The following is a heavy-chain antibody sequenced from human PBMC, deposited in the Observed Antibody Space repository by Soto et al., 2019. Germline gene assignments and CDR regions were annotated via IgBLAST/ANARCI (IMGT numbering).Heavy chain of an antibody. CDR3: ARDGERDTGLNFHNYLHGMDA. J-gene: IGHJ6*02. CDR2: ISPYNGTT. V-gene: IGHV1-18*04. Sequence: ASVKVSCKASGYTFTTYGISWVRQAPGQGLEWMGWISPYNGTTKYAEKFQGEMTMTTDTATSTAYMDLRSLRSDDTAVYYCARDGERDTGLNFHNYLHGMDAWGQGTRVTVSS. D-gene: IGHD1-1*01. CDR1: GYTFTTYG.